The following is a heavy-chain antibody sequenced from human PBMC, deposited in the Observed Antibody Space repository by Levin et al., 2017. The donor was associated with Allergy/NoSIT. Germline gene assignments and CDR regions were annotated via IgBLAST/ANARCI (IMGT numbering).Heavy chain of an antibody. D-gene: IGHD2-8*01. J-gene: IGHJ6*03. Sequence: GESLKISCAASGFTFSSYWMSWVRQAPGKGLEWVANIKQDGSEKYYVDSVKGRFTISRDNAKNSLYLQMNSLRAEDTAVYYGAREVYGTRYYYYYMDVWGKGTTVTVSS. CDR2: IKQDGSEK. CDR3: AREVYGTRYYYYYMDV. CDR1: GFTFSSYW. V-gene: IGHV3-7*03.